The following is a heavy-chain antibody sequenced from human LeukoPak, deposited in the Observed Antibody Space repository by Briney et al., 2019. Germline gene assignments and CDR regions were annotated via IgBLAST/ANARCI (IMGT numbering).Heavy chain of an antibody. V-gene: IGHV3-7*01. J-gene: IGHJ4*02. Sequence: PGGSLRLSCAASGFTFSSYWMSWVRQAPGKGLEWVANIKQDGSEKYYVDSVKGRFTISRDNAKNSLYLQMNSLRAEDTAVYYCARLYNTYYYGSGSYRPFDYWGQGTLVTVSS. CDR2: IKQDGSEK. CDR3: ARLYNTYYYGSGSYRPFDY. CDR1: GFTFSSYW. D-gene: IGHD3-10*01.